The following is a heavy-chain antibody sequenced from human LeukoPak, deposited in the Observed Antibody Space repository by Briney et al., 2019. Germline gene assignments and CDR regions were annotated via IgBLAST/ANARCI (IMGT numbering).Heavy chain of an antibody. V-gene: IGHV4-61*02. CDR3: AAGSYGYWFFDL. Sequence: SETLSFTCTGSGGSISSGSYYWSWIRQPPGKRLEWIGRIYTRGCTNYNPSLKTRVTKSVDTSKIQFPLKLSSVTAADTPVYYCAAGSYGYWFFDLWGRGALATVCS. CDR2: IYTRGCT. CDR1: GGSISSGSYY. J-gene: IGHJ2*01. D-gene: IGHD1-26*01.